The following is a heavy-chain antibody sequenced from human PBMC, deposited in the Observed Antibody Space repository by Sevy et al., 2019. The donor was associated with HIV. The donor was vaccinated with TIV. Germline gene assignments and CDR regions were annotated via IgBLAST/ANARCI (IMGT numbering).Heavy chain of an antibody. CDR3: AKDLLGDYYDSSGVLDY. J-gene: IGHJ4*02. Sequence: GGSLRLSCAASGFTFSSYGMHWVRQAPGKGLEWVAVISYDGSDKFYADSVKGRFTISRDNSKNTVYLQMNSLGPEDADVYYCAKDLLGDYYDSSGVLDYWGQGTLVTVSS. CDR2: ISYDGSDK. CDR1: GFTFSSYG. D-gene: IGHD3-22*01. V-gene: IGHV3-30*18.